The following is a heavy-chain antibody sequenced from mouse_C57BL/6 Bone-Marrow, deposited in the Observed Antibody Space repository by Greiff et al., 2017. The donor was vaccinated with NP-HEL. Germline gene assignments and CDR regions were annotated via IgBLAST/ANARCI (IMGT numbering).Heavy chain of an antibody. CDR1: GYTFTDYY. Sequence: EVQLQQSGPELVKPGASVKISCKASGYTFTDYYMNWVKQSHGKSLEWIGDINPNNGGTSYNQKFKGKATLTVDKSSSTAYMELRSLTSEDSAVYYCARIYDYEGFAYWGQGTLVTVSA. V-gene: IGHV1-26*01. J-gene: IGHJ3*01. CDR2: INPNNGGT. CDR3: ARIYDYEGFAY. D-gene: IGHD2-4*01.